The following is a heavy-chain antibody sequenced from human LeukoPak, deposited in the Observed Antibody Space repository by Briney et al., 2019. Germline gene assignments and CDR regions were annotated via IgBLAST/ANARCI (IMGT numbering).Heavy chain of an antibody. Sequence: PSETLSLTCAVYGGSFSGYYWSWIRQPPGKGLEWIGEINHSGSTNYNPSLKSRVTISVDTSKNQFSLKLSSVTAADTAVYYCARDERYSSSWYYFGYWGQGTLVTVSS. D-gene: IGHD6-13*01. CDR1: GGSFSGYY. J-gene: IGHJ4*02. CDR2: INHSGST. CDR3: ARDERYSSSWYYFGY. V-gene: IGHV4-34*01.